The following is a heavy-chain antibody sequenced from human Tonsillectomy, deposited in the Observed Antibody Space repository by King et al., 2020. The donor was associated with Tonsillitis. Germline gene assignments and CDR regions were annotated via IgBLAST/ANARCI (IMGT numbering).Heavy chain of an antibody. CDR1: GFTFSNAW. D-gene: IGHD3-10*01. J-gene: IGHJ4*02. CDR3: TTGIRWFGSSKRTYYFDY. Sequence: VQLVESGGGSVKPGGSLRLSCAASGFTFSNAWMSWVRQAPGKGLEWVGRIKSKTDGGTTDYAAPVKGRFTISRDDSKNTLYLQMNSLKTEDTAVYYCTTGIRWFGSSKRTYYFDYWGQGTLVTVSS. V-gene: IGHV3-15*01. CDR2: IKSKTDGGTT.